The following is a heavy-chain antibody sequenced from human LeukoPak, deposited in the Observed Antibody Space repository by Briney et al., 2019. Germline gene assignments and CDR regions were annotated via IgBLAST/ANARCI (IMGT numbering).Heavy chain of an antibody. CDR2: ISGSGGIM. V-gene: IGHV3-11*04. J-gene: IGHJ5*01. CDR3: ARERIRAAVTGWFDS. CDR1: GFTFSDYD. D-gene: IGHD4-17*01. Sequence: KPGGSLRLSCAASGFTFSDYDMSWIRQAPGKGLEWVAEISGSGGIMYYADSLKGRFSISRDNAQKSLYLRMISLRAEDAALYYCARERIRAAVTGWFDSWGQGTLVTVSS.